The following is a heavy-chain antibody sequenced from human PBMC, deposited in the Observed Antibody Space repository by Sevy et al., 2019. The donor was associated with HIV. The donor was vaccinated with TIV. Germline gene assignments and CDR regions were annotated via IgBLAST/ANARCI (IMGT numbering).Heavy chain of an antibody. J-gene: IGHJ4*02. CDR3: ARAYCSGGSCYSLAY. CDR1: GYTFTNYR. V-gene: IGHV1-18*01. Sequence: ASVKVSCEASGYTFTNYRIYWVRQAPGQGLEWMGWISPFNGDTNYVQKLQGRVTMITDTSTSTAYMELRSLRSDDTAGYYSARAYCSGGSCYSLAYWGQGTLVTVSS. CDR2: ISPFNGDT. D-gene: IGHD2-15*01.